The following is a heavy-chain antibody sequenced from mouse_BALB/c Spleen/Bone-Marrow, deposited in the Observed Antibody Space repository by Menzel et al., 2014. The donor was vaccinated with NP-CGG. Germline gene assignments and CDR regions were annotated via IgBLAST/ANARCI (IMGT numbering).Heavy chain of an antibody. D-gene: IGHD2-3*01. CDR3: ARCDGYSYYFDY. Sequence: QVHVKQSGADLVRPGSSVEISCKASGYAFSNYWMNWVKQRPGQGLEWIGQIYPGDGDTNYNGKFKGKATLTADKSSSTAYVQLSSLTSEDSAVYFCARCDGYSYYFDYWGQGTTLTVSS. J-gene: IGHJ2*01. CDR2: IYPGDGDT. CDR1: GYAFSNYW. V-gene: IGHV1-80*01.